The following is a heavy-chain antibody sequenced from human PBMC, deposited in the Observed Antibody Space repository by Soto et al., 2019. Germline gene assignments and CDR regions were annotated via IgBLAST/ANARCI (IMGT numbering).Heavy chain of an antibody. V-gene: IGHV3-21*01. CDR1: GFTFSSYS. D-gene: IGHD4-4*01. Sequence: PGGSLRISCAASGFTFSSYSMNWVRQAPGKGLEWVSSISGSGNYTHYADFLRGRFTISRDNAKTSLYLQMNSLRAEDTAVYYCAREGINNYNEYYFDYWGQGTVVTVSS. J-gene: IGHJ4*02. CDR2: ISGSGNYT. CDR3: AREGINNYNEYYFDY.